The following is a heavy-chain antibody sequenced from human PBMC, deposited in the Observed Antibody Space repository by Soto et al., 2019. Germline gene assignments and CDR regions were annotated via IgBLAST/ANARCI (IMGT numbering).Heavy chain of an antibody. CDR1: GGSISSSSYY. CDR3: ARGWADGYNTPNFFDY. D-gene: IGHD5-12*01. Sequence: SETLSLTCTVSGGSISSSSYYWGWIRQPPGKGLEWIGSIYYSGSTYYNPSLKSRVTISVDTSKNQFSLKLSSVTAADTAVDYWARGWADGYNTPNFFDYWGQGTLVTVSS. J-gene: IGHJ4*02. V-gene: IGHV4-39*07. CDR2: IYYSGST.